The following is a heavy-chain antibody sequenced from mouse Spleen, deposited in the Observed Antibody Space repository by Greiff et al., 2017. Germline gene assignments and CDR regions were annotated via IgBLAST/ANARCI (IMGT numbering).Heavy chain of an antibody. V-gene: IGHV5-6-4*01. J-gene: IGHJ2*01. Sequence: EVKLVESGGGLVKLGGSLKLSCAASGFTFSSYYMSWVRQTPEKRLEWVATISNSGGSTYYPDSVKDRFTISRDNAKNTLYLQMSSLNSEDTAVYYCAREPNSFDYWGQGTTLTVSS. CDR1: GFTFSSYY. CDR2: ISNSGGST. CDR3: AREPNSFDY.